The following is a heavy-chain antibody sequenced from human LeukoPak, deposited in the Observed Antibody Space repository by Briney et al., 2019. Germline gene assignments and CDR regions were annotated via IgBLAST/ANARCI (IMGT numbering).Heavy chain of an antibody. CDR1: GFTFSSYV. CDR3: ARRWYFDL. J-gene: IGHJ2*01. Sequence: HPGRSLRLSCAASGFTFSSYVMHWVRQAPGKGLEWVAVISFDGSDKYYADSVKGRFTISRDNSKNTLYLQMNSLRAEDTAVYYCARRWYFDLWGRGTLVTVSS. V-gene: IGHV3-30*04. D-gene: IGHD5-24*01. CDR2: ISFDGSDK.